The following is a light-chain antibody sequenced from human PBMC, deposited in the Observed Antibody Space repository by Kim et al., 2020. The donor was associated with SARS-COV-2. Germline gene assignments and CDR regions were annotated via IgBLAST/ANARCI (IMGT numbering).Light chain of an antibody. J-gene: IGLJ1*01. CDR2: DVT. Sequence: GQPVTITCTGTSSDVGGYTYVSWYHQHPGKAPKLMIYDVTKRPSGVPDRFSGSKSGNTASLTISGLQAEDEADYYCCSYAGSYTYVFGTGTKVTVL. V-gene: IGLV2-11*01. CDR1: SSDVGGYTY. CDR3: CSYAGSYTYV.